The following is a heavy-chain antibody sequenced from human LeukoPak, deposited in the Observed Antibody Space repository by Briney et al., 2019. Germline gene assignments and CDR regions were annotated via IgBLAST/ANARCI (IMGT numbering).Heavy chain of an antibody. CDR1: GFTFQTYS. V-gene: IGHV3-48*04. D-gene: IGHD4-17*01. CDR3: ARDFPTMTTAGAFDI. J-gene: IGHJ3*02. Sequence: PGGSLRLSCTVSGFTFQTYSMNWVRQAPGKGLERVSYISSSGSTMYYADSVEGRFTISRDNAKNSLYLQMSSLRAEDTAIYYCARDFPTMTTAGAFDIWGQGTMVTVSS. CDR2: ISSSGSTM.